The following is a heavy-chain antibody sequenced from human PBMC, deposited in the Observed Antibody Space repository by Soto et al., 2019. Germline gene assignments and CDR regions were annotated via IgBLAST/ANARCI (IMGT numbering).Heavy chain of an antibody. Sequence: EVHLVESGGGLVQPGGSLRLSCAGSGFTFSTFWMSWVRQAPGRGLEWVANIKQDGSETYYVDSVKGRFTISRDNAKNSLFLQMDSLRAEDTAVYYCASRPSEVHYYGVFDYWGRGTLVTVSS. CDR1: GFTFSTFW. J-gene: IGHJ4*02. CDR2: IKQDGSET. CDR3: ASRPSEVHYYGVFDY. V-gene: IGHV3-7*03. D-gene: IGHD3-3*01.